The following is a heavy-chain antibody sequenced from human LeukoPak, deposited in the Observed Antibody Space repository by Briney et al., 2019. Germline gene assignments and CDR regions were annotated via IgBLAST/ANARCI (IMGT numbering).Heavy chain of an antibody. Sequence: ASVKVSCKASGYTFTGYYMHWVRQAPGQGLEWMGWINPNSGGTNYAQKFQGRVTMTRDTSISTAYMELSRLRSDDTAVYYCARVGYSSGWYYFDYWGKGTLVTVSS. CDR2: INPNSGGT. J-gene: IGHJ4*02. CDR3: ARVGYSSGWYYFDY. V-gene: IGHV1-2*02. D-gene: IGHD6-19*01. CDR1: GYTFTGYY.